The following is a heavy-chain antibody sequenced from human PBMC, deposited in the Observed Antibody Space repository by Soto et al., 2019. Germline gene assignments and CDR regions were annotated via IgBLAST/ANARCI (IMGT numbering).Heavy chain of an antibody. D-gene: IGHD6-13*01. V-gene: IGHV4-59*01. Sequence: SETLSLTCTVSGGSISSYYWSWIRQPPGKGLEWIGYIYYSGSTNYNPSLKSRVTISVDTSKNQFSLKLSSVTAADTAVYYCARGLDGHSSSWYQYGKWFDPWGQGTLVTVS. CDR2: IYYSGST. CDR1: GGSISSYY. CDR3: ARGLDGHSSSWYQYGKWFDP. J-gene: IGHJ5*02.